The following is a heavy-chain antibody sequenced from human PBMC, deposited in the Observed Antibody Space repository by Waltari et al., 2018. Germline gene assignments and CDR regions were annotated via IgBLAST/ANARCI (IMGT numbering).Heavy chain of an antibody. CDR3: ASRRRYSSSWSVPAGDDY. V-gene: IGHV4-34*01. D-gene: IGHD6-13*01. Sequence: QVQLQQWGAGLLNPSETLSLTCAVYGGSFSGYNCSWIRQPTGKGLEWIGELNHSGSTNYNPSLKSRVTISVDTSKNQFSLKLSSVTAADTAVYYCASRRRYSSSWSVPAGDDYWGQGTLVTVSS. J-gene: IGHJ4*02. CDR2: LNHSGST. CDR1: GGSFSGYN.